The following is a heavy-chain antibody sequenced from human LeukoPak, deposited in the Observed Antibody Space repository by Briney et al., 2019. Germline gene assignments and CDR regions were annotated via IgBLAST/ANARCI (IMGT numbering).Heavy chain of an antibody. J-gene: IGHJ4*02. CDR1: GFTFSSYA. Sequence: PGGSLRLSCAASGFTFSSYAMSWVRQAPGKGLEWVSAISGSAGSTYYADSVKGRFTISRDNAKNSLYLQMNSLRAEDTALYYCAREVATEDYWGQGTLVTVSS. D-gene: IGHD5-12*01. V-gene: IGHV3-23*01. CDR3: AREVATEDY. CDR2: ISGSAGST.